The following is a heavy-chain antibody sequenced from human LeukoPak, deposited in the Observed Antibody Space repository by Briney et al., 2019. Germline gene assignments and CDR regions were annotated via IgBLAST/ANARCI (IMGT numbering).Heavy chain of an antibody. CDR1: GFTFSSYS. Sequence: GGSLRLSCAASGFTFSSYSMNWVRQAPGKGLEWVSYISSSSTIYYADSVKGRFTISRDNAKNSLYLQMNSLRAEDTAVYYCARRPLSSSLVYYFDYWGQGTLVTVSS. CDR3: ARRPLSSSLVYYFDY. CDR2: ISSSSTI. J-gene: IGHJ4*02. V-gene: IGHV3-48*01. D-gene: IGHD6-13*01.